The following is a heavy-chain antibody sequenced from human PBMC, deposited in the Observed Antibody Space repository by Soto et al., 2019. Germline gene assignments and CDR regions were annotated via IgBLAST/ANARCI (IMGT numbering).Heavy chain of an antibody. CDR3: AGTREIPYYHGMDV. V-gene: IGHV1-69*01. CDR2: IIPIFGSA. J-gene: IGHJ6*02. Sequence: QVQLVQSGAEVKKPGSSVKVSCTAPGGTLSSYAINWVRQAPGQGLEWMGGIIPIFGSANYAPKFQGRVTISADESTSTAYMEVSSLRSEDTAVYYCAGTREIPYYHGMDVWGQGTTVTVSS. D-gene: IGHD2-2*02. CDR1: GGTLSSYA.